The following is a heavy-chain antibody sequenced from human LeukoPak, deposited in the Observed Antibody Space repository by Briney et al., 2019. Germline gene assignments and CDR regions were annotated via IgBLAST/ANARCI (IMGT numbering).Heavy chain of an antibody. V-gene: IGHV3-15*01. J-gene: IGHJ4*02. Sequence: GGSLRLSCAASGFTFSKAWMSWVRQAPGKGLEYLGRVKSKSEGGTTDYAAPVKGRFSISRDDSKSTLYLQLNSLKTEDTAVYYCATGWQLIDFWGQGTLVTVSS. CDR3: ATGWQLIDF. CDR2: VKSKSEGGTT. CDR1: GFTFSKAW. D-gene: IGHD6-13*01.